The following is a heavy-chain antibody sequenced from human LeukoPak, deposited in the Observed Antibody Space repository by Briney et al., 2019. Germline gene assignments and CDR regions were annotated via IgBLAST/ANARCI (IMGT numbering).Heavy chain of an antibody. V-gene: IGHV1-18*01. J-gene: IGHJ4*02. CDR1: GYTFTSYG. D-gene: IGHD2-15*01. CDR2: ISAYNGNT. CDR3: ARDRCSGGSRYSYYFDY. Sequence: ASVKVSCKASGYTFTSYGISWVRQAPGQGLEWMGWISAYNGNTNYAQKLQGRVTMTTDTSTSTAYMELRSLRSDDTAVYYCARDRCSGGSRYSYYFDYWGQGTLVTVSS.